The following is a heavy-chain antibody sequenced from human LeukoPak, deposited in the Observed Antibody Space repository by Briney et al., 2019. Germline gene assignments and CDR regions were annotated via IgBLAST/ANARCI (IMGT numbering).Heavy chain of an antibody. CDR3: ASGRQLGY. CDR1: GSTSSNYW. J-gene: IGHJ4*02. Sequence: GGSLRLSCAASGSTSSNYWMSWVRQAPGKGLEWVANIREDGSEKYYVDSVKGRFTISRDNARNSLYLQMNSLRAEDTAVYYCASGRQLGYWGQGTLVTVSS. CDR2: IREDGSEK. V-gene: IGHV3-7*01. D-gene: IGHD6-13*01.